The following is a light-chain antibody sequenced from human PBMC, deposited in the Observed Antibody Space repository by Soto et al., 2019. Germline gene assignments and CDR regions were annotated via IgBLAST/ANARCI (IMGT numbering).Light chain of an antibody. CDR1: QSVSNNY. V-gene: IGKV3-20*01. Sequence: EVLLRQSPFTLSLSPGERATLSCTASQSVSNNYLAWYQQKPGQAPRLLIYGASNRATGIPDRFSGSGSGTDFTLTISRLEPEDFAVYYCQQYGSSGTFGQGTKVDIK. J-gene: IGKJ1*01. CDR3: QQYGSSGT. CDR2: GAS.